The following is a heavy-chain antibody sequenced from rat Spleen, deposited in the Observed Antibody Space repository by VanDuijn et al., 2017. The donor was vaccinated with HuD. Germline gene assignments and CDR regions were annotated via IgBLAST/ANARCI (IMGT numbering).Heavy chain of an antibody. D-gene: IGHD5-1*01. CDR3: TRENWVFDY. Sequence: EVQLVESGGGLVQPGRSLKLSCAASGFTFSDYNMAWVRQAPTKGLEWVASISYDGGSTYYRDSVKGRFTISREDGRNTLYLQMNSLRSEDTATYYCTRENWVFDYWGQGVMVTVSS. J-gene: IGHJ2*01. CDR2: ISYDGGST. CDR1: GFTFSDYN. V-gene: IGHV5-20*01.